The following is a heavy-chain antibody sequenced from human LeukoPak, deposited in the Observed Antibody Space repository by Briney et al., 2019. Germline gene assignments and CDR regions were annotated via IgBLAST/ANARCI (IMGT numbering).Heavy chain of an antibody. V-gene: IGHV3-33*08. J-gene: IGHJ3*02. Sequence: GGSLRLSCAASGFTFSSYAMSWVRQAPGKGLEWVAVIWYDGTNTYYADSVKGRFTISRDNSTTTLYLQMNSLRAEDTAVYYCARDFCSGGSCYPDAFDIWGQGTMVTVSS. CDR3: ARDFCSGGSCYPDAFDI. CDR1: GFTFSSYA. CDR2: IWYDGTNT. D-gene: IGHD2-15*01.